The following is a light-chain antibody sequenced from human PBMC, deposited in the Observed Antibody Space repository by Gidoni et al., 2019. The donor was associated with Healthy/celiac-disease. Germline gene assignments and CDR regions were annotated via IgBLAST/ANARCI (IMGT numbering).Light chain of an antibody. CDR2: GAS. CDR1: QSVSSSY. V-gene: IGKV3-20*01. CDR3: QQYGSSLF. Sequence: CRASQSVSSSYLAWYQQKPGQAPRLLIYGASSRATGIPDRFSGSGSGTDFTLTISRLEPEDFAVYYCQQYGSSLFFGQGTKLEIK. J-gene: IGKJ2*01.